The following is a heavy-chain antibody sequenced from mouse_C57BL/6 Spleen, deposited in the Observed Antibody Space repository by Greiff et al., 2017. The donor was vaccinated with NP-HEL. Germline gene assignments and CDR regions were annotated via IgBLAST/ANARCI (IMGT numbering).Heavy chain of an antibody. CDR2: ISDGGSYT. CDR1: GFTFSSYA. V-gene: IGHV5-4*01. CDR3: ARDTTVVEAMDY. D-gene: IGHD1-1*01. Sequence: EVQGVESGGGLVKPGGSLKLSCAASGFTFSSYAMSWVRQTPEKRLEWVATISDGGSYTYYPDNVKGRFTISRDNAKNNLYLQMSHLKSEDTAMYYCARDTTVVEAMDYWGQGTSVTVSS. J-gene: IGHJ4*01.